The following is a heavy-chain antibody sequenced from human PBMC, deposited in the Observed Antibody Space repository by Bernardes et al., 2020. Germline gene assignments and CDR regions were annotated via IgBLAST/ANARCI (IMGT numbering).Heavy chain of an antibody. D-gene: IGHD1-26*01. CDR2: SLVHERGT. CDR1: GFTLSAYS. Sequence: GGSLRLSCAASGFTLSAYSMSWVRQAPGKGLEWVLGSLVHERGTFYADSVKGRFTFSRDNSKNTIYLQMDRLRAEDTALYFCAKLNWDDSLCVWGKGTMVTVAS. V-gene: IGHV3-23*01. J-gene: IGHJ6*04. CDR3: AKLNWDDSLCV.